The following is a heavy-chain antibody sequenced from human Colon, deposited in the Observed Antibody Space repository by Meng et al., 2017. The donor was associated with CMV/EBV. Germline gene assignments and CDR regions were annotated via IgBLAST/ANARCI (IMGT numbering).Heavy chain of an antibody. V-gene: IGHV3-23*03. J-gene: IGHJ4*02. CDR2: LYTDGPTT. D-gene: IGHD2-15*01. CDR3: AKGPWGIVSH. Sequence: GESLKISCATSGFTFTDYSLNWVRQAPGKGLEWVSILYTDGPTTNYADSVKGRFIISRDNSKNTVYLQMNSLRAEDSAVYYCAKGPWGIVSHWGQGTLVTVSS. CDR1: GFTFTDYS.